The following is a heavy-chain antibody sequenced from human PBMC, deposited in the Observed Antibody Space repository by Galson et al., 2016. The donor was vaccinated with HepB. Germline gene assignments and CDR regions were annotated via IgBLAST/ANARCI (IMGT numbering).Heavy chain of an antibody. CDR2: ISGGGGIK. Sequence: SLRFSCAASGFTFRNFAMTWVRQAPGTGLQWVAGISGGGGIKHYADSVKGRFTISRDNSKNTLYLQMNSLRADDTALYYCANGRSGSYYWDVVNIWGQGTMVTVSS. CDR1: GFTFRNFA. V-gene: IGHV3-23*01. J-gene: IGHJ3*02. D-gene: IGHD3-10*01. CDR3: ANGRSGSYYWDVVNI.